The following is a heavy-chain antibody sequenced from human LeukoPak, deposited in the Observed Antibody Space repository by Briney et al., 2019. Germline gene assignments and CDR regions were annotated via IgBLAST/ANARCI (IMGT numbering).Heavy chain of an antibody. J-gene: IGHJ3*02. Sequence: SQTLSLTCTVSGVSISSGSYYWSWIRQPAGKGLEWIGRIYTSGSTNYNPSLKSRATISVDPSKNQFSLKLSSVTAADTAVYYCARYGDYLDAFDIWGQGTMVTVS. V-gene: IGHV4-61*02. CDR1: GVSISSGSYY. CDR2: IYTSGST. CDR3: ARYGDYLDAFDI. D-gene: IGHD4-17*01.